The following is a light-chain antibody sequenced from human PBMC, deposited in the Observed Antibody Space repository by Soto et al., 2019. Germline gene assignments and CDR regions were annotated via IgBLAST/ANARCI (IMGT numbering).Light chain of an antibody. J-gene: IGKJ1*01. V-gene: IGKV3-15*01. CDR3: QQSNNWPPDRT. Sequence: EIVMTQSPATLSVSPGERATLSCRASQSVSSNLAWYQQKPGQAPRLLIYGSSTRATGIPARFSGSGSGTEFTITISSLQSEDFAIYFCQQSNNWPPDRTFGQGTKVEIK. CDR2: GSS. CDR1: QSVSSN.